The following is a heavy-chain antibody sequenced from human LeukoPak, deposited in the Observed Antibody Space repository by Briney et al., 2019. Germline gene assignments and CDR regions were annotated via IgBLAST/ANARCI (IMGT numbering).Heavy chain of an antibody. Sequence: SGTLSLTCAVSGGSISSSNWWSWVRQPPGKGLEWIGEIYHSGSTNYNPSLKSRVTISVDKSKNQFSLKLSSVTAADTAVYYCARVLSYSSGWYHALDYWGQGTLVTVSS. V-gene: IGHV4-4*02. CDR3: ARVLSYSSGWYHALDY. CDR1: GGSISSSNW. CDR2: IYHSGST. D-gene: IGHD6-19*01. J-gene: IGHJ4*02.